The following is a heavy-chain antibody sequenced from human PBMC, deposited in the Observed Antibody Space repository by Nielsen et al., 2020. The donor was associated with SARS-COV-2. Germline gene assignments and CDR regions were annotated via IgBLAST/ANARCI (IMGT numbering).Heavy chain of an antibody. V-gene: IGHV3-30*03. D-gene: IGHD4-11*01. CDR2: ISYDGNK. J-gene: IGHJ4*02. Sequence: GGSLRLSCEASGFTISRYGMHWVRQAPGKGLEWLAIISYDGNKHYADSVKGRFTISRDNSKDTLYLQMDSLRPEDTAIYFCARETLDYTSSFVDYWGQGTLVTVS. CDR1: GFTISRYG. CDR3: ARETLDYTSSFVDY.